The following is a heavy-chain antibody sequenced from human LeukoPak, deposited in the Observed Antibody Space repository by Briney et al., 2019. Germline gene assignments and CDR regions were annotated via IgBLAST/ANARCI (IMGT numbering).Heavy chain of an antibody. CDR2: IYYSGST. Sequence: SETLSLTCTVSGGSITSYYWSWIRPPPGKGLEWIGYIYYSGSTNYNPSLKSRVTISVDTSKNQFSLKLSSVTAADTAVYYCATSGSYSTGHFDHWGQGTLVTVSS. CDR3: ATSGSYSTGHFDH. D-gene: IGHD1-26*01. V-gene: IGHV4-59*01. CDR1: GGSITSYY. J-gene: IGHJ4*02.